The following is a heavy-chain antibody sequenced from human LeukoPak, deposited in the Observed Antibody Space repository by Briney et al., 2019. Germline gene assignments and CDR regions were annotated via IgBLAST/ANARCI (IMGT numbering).Heavy chain of an antibody. CDR1: GFTFSSYS. J-gene: IGHJ4*02. V-gene: IGHV3-48*04. CDR2: ISSSSSTI. Sequence: GGSLRLSCAASGFTFSSYSMNWVRQAPGKGLEWVSYISSSSSTIYYAHSEKGRFTISRDNAKNSLYLQMNSLRAEDTAVYYCASKRYWGQGTLVTVSS. CDR3: ASKRY.